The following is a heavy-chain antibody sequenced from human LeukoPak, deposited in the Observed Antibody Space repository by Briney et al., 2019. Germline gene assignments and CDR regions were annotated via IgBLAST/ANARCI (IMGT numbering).Heavy chain of an antibody. CDR2: IIPILGIA. CDR1: GGTFSSYT. CDR3: ARGGVGPNRFDY. V-gene: IGHV1-69*02. J-gene: IGHJ4*02. D-gene: IGHD3-16*01. Sequence: SVKVSCKASGGTFSSYTISWVRQAPGQGLEWMGRIIPILGIANYAQKFQGRVTITADKSTSTAYMELSSLRSEDTAAYYCARGGVGPNRFDYWGQGTLVTVSS.